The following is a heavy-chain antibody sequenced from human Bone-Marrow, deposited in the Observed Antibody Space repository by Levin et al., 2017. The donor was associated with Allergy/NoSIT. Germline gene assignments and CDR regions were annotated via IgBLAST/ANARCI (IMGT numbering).Heavy chain of an antibody. CDR2: INSDGSST. D-gene: IGHD6-19*01. Sequence: AGGSLRLSCAASGFTFSSYWMHWVRQAPGKGLVWVSRINSDGSSTSYADSVKGRFTISRDNAKNTLYLQMNSLRAEDTAVYYCARVYSSGWYGFDYWGQGTLVTVSS. V-gene: IGHV3-74*01. CDR1: GFTFSSYW. J-gene: IGHJ4*02. CDR3: ARVYSSGWYGFDY.